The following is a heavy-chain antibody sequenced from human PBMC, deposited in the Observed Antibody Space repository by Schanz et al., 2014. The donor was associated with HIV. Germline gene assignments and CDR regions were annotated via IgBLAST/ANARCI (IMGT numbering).Heavy chain of an antibody. Sequence: QVQLVQSGAEVKKPGASVKVSCKASGYTLTDQYIHWVRQAPGQGLEWMGCISPPNGGTNYAQNFLGRVTMTRDTSIATAYMELNRLQSDDTAVYYCARGGLLNWYFDLWGRGTLVTVSS. V-gene: IGHV1-2*02. J-gene: IGHJ2*01. D-gene: IGHD3-16*01. CDR2: ISPPNGGT. CDR3: ARGGLLNWYFDL. CDR1: GYTLTDQY.